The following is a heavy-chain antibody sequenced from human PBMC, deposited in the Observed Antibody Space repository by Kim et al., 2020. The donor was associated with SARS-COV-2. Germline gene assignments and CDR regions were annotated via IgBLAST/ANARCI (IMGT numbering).Heavy chain of an antibody. V-gene: IGHV6-1*01. D-gene: IGHD2-15*01. CDR3: ASRIIGGGGFDN. Sequence: SQTLSLTCVIFGDTVSNNNGAWNWIRQSPSRGLEWLGRTYRRSKWYFEYAVSVKSRVTINPDTSKNQFSLHLSSVTPDDTAIYYCASRIIGGGGFDNWGQGTRVPVSS. CDR1: GDTVSNNNGA. CDR2: TYRRSKWYF. J-gene: IGHJ4*02.